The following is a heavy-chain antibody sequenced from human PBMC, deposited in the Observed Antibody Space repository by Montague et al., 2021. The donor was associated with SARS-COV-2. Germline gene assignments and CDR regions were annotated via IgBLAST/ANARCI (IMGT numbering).Heavy chain of an antibody. CDR2: IYYSGST. J-gene: IGHJ5*02. CDR3: ARRPPITIFGVVIIGAWFDP. Sequence: SETRSLTCTVSGGSISSSSYYWGWIRQPPGKGLEWIGSIYYSGSTYYXPSLKSRVTISVDTSKNQFSLKLSSVTAADTAVYYCARRPPITIFGVVIIGAWFDPWGQGTLVTVSS. CDR1: GGSISSSSYY. V-gene: IGHV4-39*01. D-gene: IGHD3-3*01.